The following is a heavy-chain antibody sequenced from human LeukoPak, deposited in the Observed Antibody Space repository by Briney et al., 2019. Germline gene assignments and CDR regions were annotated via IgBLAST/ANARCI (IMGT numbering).Heavy chain of an antibody. CDR2: ISSSGSTI. D-gene: IGHD3-22*01. J-gene: IGHJ4*02. Sequence: PGGSLRLSCAASGFTFSSYEMNWVRQAPGKGLEWVSYISSSGSTIYYADSVKGRFTISRDNAKNSLYLQMNSPRAEDTAVYYCARGGLSGYYLDYWGQGTLVTVSS. CDR1: GFTFSSYE. CDR3: ARGGLSGYYLDY. V-gene: IGHV3-48*03.